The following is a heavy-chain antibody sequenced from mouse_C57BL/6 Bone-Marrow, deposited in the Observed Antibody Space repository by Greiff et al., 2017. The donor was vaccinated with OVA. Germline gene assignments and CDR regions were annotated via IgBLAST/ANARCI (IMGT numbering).Heavy chain of an antibody. V-gene: IGHV1-15*01. D-gene: IGHD2-5*01. CDR3: TRSNPAWFAY. J-gene: IGHJ3*01. Sequence: VQLQESGAELVRPGASVTLSCKASGYTFTDYEMHWVKQTPVHGLEWIGAIDPETGGTAYNQKFKGKAILTADKSSSTAYMELRSLTSEDSAVYYCTRSNPAWFAYWGQGTLVTVSA. CDR2: IDPETGGT. CDR1: GYTFTDYE.